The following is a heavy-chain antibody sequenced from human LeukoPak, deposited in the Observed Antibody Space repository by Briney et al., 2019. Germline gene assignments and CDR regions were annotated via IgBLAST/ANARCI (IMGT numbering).Heavy chain of an antibody. CDR1: GFPFTDYY. CDR2: ISRSGVSI. Sequence: GGSLRLSCAASGFPFTDYYMRWIRQAPGKGLEWVSYISRSGVSIYYADSVKGRFTISRDSAKNSLYLQMNSLRAEDTAVYHCAREVGSSGGAFDYWGQGTLVTVSS. J-gene: IGHJ4*02. V-gene: IGHV3-11*01. CDR3: AREVGSSGGAFDY. D-gene: IGHD3-10*01.